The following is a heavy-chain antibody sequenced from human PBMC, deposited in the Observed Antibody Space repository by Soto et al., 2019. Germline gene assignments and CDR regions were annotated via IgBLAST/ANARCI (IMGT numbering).Heavy chain of an antibody. CDR2: ISWNSGSI. CDR3: AKAHSSGWRRGSDY. D-gene: IGHD6-19*01. V-gene: IGHV3-9*01. CDR1: GFTFDDYA. J-gene: IGHJ4*02. Sequence: GGSLRLSCAASGFTFDDYAMHWVRQAPGKGLEWVSGISWNSGSIGYADSVKGRFTISRDNAKNSLYLQMNSLRAEDTALYYCAKAHSSGWRRGSDYWGQGTLVTVSS.